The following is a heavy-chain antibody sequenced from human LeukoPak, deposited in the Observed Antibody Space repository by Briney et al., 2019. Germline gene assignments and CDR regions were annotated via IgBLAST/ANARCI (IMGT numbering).Heavy chain of an antibody. Sequence: ASVKVSCKASGYTFTSYGISWVRRAPGQGLEWMGWISAYNGNTNYAQKLQGRVTMTTDTSTSTAYMELRSLRSDDTAVYYCARDQHGVTTRWFDPWGQGTLVTVSS. CDR3: ARDQHGVTTRWFDP. D-gene: IGHD4-17*01. J-gene: IGHJ5*02. CDR1: GYTFTSYG. V-gene: IGHV1-18*04. CDR2: ISAYNGNT.